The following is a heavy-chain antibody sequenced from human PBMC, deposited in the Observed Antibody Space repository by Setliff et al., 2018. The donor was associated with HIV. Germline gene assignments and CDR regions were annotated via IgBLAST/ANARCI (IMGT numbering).Heavy chain of an antibody. CDR3: ARGERRVATINDLYYMGV. D-gene: IGHD5-12*01. Sequence: PSETLSLTCAVSGGSIMTGDWWSWVRQSPGKRLEWIGEISHSGSTNYNPSLKSRVTISVDTSKNQFSLKLSSVTAADTAVYYCARGERRVATINDLYYMGVWGKGTTVTVSS. CDR1: GGSIMTGDW. J-gene: IGHJ6*03. CDR2: ISHSGST. V-gene: IGHV4-4*02.